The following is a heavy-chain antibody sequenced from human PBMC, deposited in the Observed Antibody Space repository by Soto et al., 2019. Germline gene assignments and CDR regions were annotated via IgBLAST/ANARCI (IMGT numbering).Heavy chain of an antibody. CDR3: ARGSGSGGFDWFDP. D-gene: IGHD5-12*01. CDR1: GYTFTSHD. J-gene: IGHJ5*02. Sequence: QVQLVQSGAEVKKPGASVKVSCKASGYTFTSHDINWVRQAPGHGLEWMGWMNANSGNAGYAQIFQGRVSMTRDTSISTAYMELSDLRSDDTAVYFCARGSGSGGFDWFDPWGQGTLVTVSS. CDR2: MNANSGNA. V-gene: IGHV1-8*01.